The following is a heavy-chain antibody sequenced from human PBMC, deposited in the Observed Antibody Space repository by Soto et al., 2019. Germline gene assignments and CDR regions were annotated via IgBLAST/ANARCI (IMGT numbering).Heavy chain of an antibody. CDR3: AKVLGSSWSFDY. V-gene: IGHV3-23*01. D-gene: IGHD6-13*01. CDR1: GFTFSTYA. J-gene: IGHJ4*02. CDR2: ISGSGGST. Sequence: LRLSCAASGFTFSTYAMSWVRQAPGKGLEWVSAISGSGGSTYYADSVKGRFTISGDNSKNTLYLQMNSLRAEDTAVYYCAKVLGSSWSFDYWGQGTLVTVSS.